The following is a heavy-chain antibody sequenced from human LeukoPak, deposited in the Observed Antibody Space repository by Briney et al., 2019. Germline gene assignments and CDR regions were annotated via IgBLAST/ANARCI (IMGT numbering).Heavy chain of an antibody. CDR1: GFTFSSYA. V-gene: IGHV3-30*18. CDR3: AKDVDSSSVGIIDY. D-gene: IGHD6-6*01. CDR2: ISYDGSNK. J-gene: IGHJ4*02. Sequence: GGSLRLSCSASGFTFSSYAMHWVRQAPGKGLEWVAVISYDGSNKYYADSVKGRFTISRDNSKNTLYLQMNSLRAEDTAVYYCAKDVDSSSVGIIDYWGQGTLVTVSS.